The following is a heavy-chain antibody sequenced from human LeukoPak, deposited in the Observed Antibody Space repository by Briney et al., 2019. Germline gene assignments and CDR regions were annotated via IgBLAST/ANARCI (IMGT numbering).Heavy chain of an antibody. J-gene: IGHJ4*02. CDR1: GFTFSSYW. CDR3: ARDKIEGPTKLDY. CDR2: IKQDESEK. D-gene: IGHD1-1*01. V-gene: IGHV3-7*01. Sequence: GGSLRLSCAASGFTFSSYWMSWVRQAPGKGLEWGANIKQDESEKYYVDSLKGRFTISRDNAKNSLYLQMNSLRAEDTAVYYCARDKIEGPTKLDYWGQGILVTVSS.